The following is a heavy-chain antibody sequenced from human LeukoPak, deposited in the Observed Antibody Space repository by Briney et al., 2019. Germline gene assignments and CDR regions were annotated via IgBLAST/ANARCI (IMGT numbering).Heavy chain of an antibody. CDR3: ARDRYTYYYDSSGYYPFDY. CDR1: GGSISSYY. V-gene: IGHV4-4*07. J-gene: IGHJ4*02. CDR2: IYTSGTT. D-gene: IGHD3-22*01. Sequence: SETLSLTCTVSGGSISSYYWSWIRQPAGKGLEWIGRIYTSGTTHYNPSLKSRATMSVDTSKNQFSLKLSSVTAADTAVYYCARDRYTYYYDSSGYYPFDYWGQGTLVTVSS.